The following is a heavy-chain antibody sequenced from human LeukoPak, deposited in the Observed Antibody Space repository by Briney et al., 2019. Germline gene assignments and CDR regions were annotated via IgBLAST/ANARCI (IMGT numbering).Heavy chain of an antibody. V-gene: IGHV3-9*01. D-gene: IGHD4-17*01. CDR1: GFTFDDYA. Sequence: GGSLRLSCAASGFTFDDYAMHWVRQAPGKGLEWVSGISWNSGSIGYADSVKGRFTISRDNAKNSLYLQMNSLRAEDTALYHCARARGTVTNGDYYYMDVWGKGTTVTISS. CDR2: ISWNSGSI. J-gene: IGHJ6*03. CDR3: ARARGTVTNGDYYYMDV.